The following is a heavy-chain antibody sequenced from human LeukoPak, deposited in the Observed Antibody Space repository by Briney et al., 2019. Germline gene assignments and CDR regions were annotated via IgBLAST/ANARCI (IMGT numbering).Heavy chain of an antibody. D-gene: IGHD3-22*01. Sequence: PSGTLSLTCTVSGGSISSYYWSWIRQPPGKGLEWIGYIYYSGSTNYNPSLKSRVTISVDTSKNQFSLKLSSVTAADTAVYYCARGGYYYDSSGYYYEGAFDIWGQGTMVTVSS. CDR3: ARGGYYYDSSGYYYEGAFDI. CDR2: IYYSGST. J-gene: IGHJ3*02. CDR1: GGSISSYY. V-gene: IGHV4-59*01.